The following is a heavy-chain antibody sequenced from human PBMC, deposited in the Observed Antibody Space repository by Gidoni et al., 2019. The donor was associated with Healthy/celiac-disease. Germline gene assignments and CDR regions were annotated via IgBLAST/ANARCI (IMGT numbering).Heavy chain of an antibody. Sequence: AQLVQSGAEVKKPGASVKVSCKPSGSTFTRYGISWVRQAPGQGLEWMGWISAYNGNTNYAQKLQGRVTMTTDTSTSTAYMELRSLRSDDTAVYYCAREPPRIAAAGTGDYWGQGTLVTVSS. CDR1: GSTFTRYG. J-gene: IGHJ4*02. CDR2: ISAYNGNT. V-gene: IGHV1-18*01. D-gene: IGHD6-13*01. CDR3: AREPPRIAAAGTGDY.